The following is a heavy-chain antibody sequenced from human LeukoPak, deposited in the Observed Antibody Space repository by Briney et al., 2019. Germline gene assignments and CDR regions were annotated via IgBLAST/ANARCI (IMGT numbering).Heavy chain of an antibody. CDR1: GGSLSGYY. CDR3: ARHRGITIFGVVFDY. CDR2: IYYSGSA. J-gene: IGHJ4*02. Sequence: PSETLSLTCAVYGGSLSGYYWSWIRQPPGKGLEWIGYIYYSGSANYNPSLKSRVTISVDTSKNQFSLKLSSVTAADTAVYYCARHRGITIFGVVFDYWGQGTLVTVSS. D-gene: IGHD3-3*01. V-gene: IGHV4-59*08.